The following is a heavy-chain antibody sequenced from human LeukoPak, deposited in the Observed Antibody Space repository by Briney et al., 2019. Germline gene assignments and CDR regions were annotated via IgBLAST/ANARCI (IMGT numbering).Heavy chain of an antibody. CDR3: ARAQKEYCSGGSCRTVAYYYYGMDV. D-gene: IGHD2-15*01. Sequence: SETLSLTCTVSGGSISSSSYYWSWIRQPPGKGLEWIGYIYYSGSTNYNPSLKSRVTISVDTSKNQFSLKLCSVTAADTAVYYCARAQKEYCSGGSCRTVAYYYYGMDVWGQGTTVTVSS. J-gene: IGHJ6*02. CDR1: GGSISSSSYY. V-gene: IGHV4-61*01. CDR2: IYYSGST.